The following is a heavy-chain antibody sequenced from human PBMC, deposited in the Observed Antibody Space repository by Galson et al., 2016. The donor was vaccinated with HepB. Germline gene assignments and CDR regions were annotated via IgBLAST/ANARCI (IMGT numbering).Heavy chain of an antibody. D-gene: IGHD2-21*02. CDR1: GFTLSRNG. V-gene: IGHV3-30*18. CDR2: ISYDGNKK. Sequence: SLRLSCAASGFTLSRNGMHWVRQAPGKGLEWVAVISYDGNKKYYADSVKGRFTISRDNSKNTLYLQMNSLRAEDTAVYYCAKDDNCGGDGYLYYFDYWGQGTLVTVSS. J-gene: IGHJ4*02. CDR3: AKDDNCGGDGYLYYFDY.